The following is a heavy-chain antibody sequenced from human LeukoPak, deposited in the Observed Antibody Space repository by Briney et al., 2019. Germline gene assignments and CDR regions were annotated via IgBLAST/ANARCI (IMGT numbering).Heavy chain of an antibody. V-gene: IGHV3-23*01. CDR2: ISGSGGNT. CDR1: GFTFSSYA. J-gene: IGHJ4*02. D-gene: IGHD5-12*01. Sequence: GGSLRLSCAASGFTFSSYAMSWVRQAPGKGLEWVSTISGSGGNTYYADSVKGRFTISRDNSKNTLYLQMNSLRAEDTAVYYCARGPSGYHNTGGQGTLVTVSS. CDR3: ARGPSGYHNT.